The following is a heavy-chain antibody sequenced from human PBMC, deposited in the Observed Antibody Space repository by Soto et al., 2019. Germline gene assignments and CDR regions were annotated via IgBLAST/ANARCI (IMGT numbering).Heavy chain of an antibody. CDR2: ISAYNGNT. CDR3: VRDPRAYYYGSGSYHFDY. D-gene: IGHD3-10*01. J-gene: IGHJ4*02. CDR1: GYTFTSYG. Sequence: ASVKVSCKASGYTFTSYGISWVRQAPGQGLEWMGWISAYNGNTNCAQKLQGRVTMTTDTSTSTAHMELRSLRSDDTAVYYCVRDPRAYYYGSGSYHFDYWGQGTLVTVSS. V-gene: IGHV1-18*01.